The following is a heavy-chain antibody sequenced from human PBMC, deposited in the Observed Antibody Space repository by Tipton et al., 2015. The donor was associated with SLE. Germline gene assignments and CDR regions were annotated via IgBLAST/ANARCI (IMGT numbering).Heavy chain of an antibody. CDR2: ISGSGDTT. D-gene: IGHD3-3*01. V-gene: IGHV3-23*01. CDR3: AKDPDDFWSGYYFSGGYFQH. CDR1: GFTFSNYA. J-gene: IGHJ1*01. Sequence: SLRLSCVASGFTFSNYAMSWVRQAPGKGLEWVSVISGSGDTTNYADSVKARFTISRDNSKNTLYLQMNSLRGDDTAVYYCAKDPDDFWSGYYFSGGYFQHWGQGTLVTVSS.